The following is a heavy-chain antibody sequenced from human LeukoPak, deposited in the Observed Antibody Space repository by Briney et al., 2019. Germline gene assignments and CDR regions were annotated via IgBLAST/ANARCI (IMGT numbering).Heavy chain of an antibody. CDR2: IHHTGNT. CDR1: GGSFNGYY. D-gene: IGHD3-10*01. Sequence: SETLSLTCAVYGGSFNGYYWSWIRQPPGKGLEWIGEIHHTGNTNYNSSLKSRITISVDKSKNQFSLKLSSVTAADTAVYYCARRFNYGSGRGYFDYWGQGTLVTVSS. V-gene: IGHV4-34*01. CDR3: ARRFNYGSGRGYFDY. J-gene: IGHJ4*02.